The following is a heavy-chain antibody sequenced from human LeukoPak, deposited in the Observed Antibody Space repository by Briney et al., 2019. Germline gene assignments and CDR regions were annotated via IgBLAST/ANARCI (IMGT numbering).Heavy chain of an antibody. V-gene: IGHV1-18*01. CDR1: GYTFTSYA. Sequence: ASVKVSCKASGYTFTSYAMHWVRQAPGQRLEWMGWISAYNGNTNYAQKLQGRVTMTTDTSTSTAYMELRSLRSDDTAVYYCAYSDAFYFDYWGQGTLVTVSS. CDR3: AYSDAFYFDY. D-gene: IGHD2-21*01. CDR2: ISAYNGNT. J-gene: IGHJ4*02.